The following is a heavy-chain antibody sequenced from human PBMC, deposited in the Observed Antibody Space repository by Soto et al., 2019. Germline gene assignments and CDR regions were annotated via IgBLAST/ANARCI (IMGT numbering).Heavy chain of an antibody. J-gene: IGHJ3*02. V-gene: IGHV3-7*01. CDR1: GCPCYDNW. Sequence: PGRLTIPSCASSGCPCYDNWMSWVRNTQVQLLEWVANIKQDGSEKYYVDSVKGRFTISRDNAKNSLYLQMNSLRAEDTAVYFCARTPYYYDSSGFYTAAFDSWVQGKVVTGSS. CDR3: ARTPYYYDSSGFYTAAFDS. D-gene: IGHD3-22*01. CDR2: IKQDGSEK.